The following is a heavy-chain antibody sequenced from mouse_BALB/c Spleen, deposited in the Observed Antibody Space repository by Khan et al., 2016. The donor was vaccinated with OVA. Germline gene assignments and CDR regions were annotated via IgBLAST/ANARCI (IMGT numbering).Heavy chain of an antibody. CDR2: INPSTGYT. CDR3: ARRGLRWDFDY. V-gene: IGHV1-7*01. CDR1: GYTFINYW. D-gene: IGHD1-1*01. J-gene: IGHJ2*01. Sequence: QVQLQQSGAELAKPEASVKMSCKASGYTFINYWILWVKQRPGQGLEWIGYINPSTGYTEYNQNFKDKATLTADKSSSTAYMQLSSLTSEDSVVYYCARRGLRWDFDYWGQGTTLTVSS.